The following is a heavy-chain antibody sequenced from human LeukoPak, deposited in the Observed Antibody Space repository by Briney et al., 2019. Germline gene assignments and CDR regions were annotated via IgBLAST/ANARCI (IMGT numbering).Heavy chain of an antibody. CDR1: GFTFGDYA. D-gene: IGHD3-10*01. Sequence: PGRSLRLSCTGSGFTFGDYASSWVRQAPGKGLEWVSFIGSKAYGGTTDYAASVKGRFTISRDDSKSIAYLQMNSLKTEDTAVYYCSRDNYYDSPRPFDPWGQGTLVTVSS. J-gene: IGHJ5*02. CDR3: SRDNYYDSPRPFDP. CDR2: IGSKAYGGTT. V-gene: IGHV3-49*04.